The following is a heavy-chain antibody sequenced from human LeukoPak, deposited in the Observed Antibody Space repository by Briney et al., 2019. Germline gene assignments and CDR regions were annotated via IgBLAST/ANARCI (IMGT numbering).Heavy chain of an antibody. Sequence: GEALKISCKGSGYSFTSYWIGWVRPMPGKGLEWMGIIYPGDYDTRYSASFQGQVTISADKAISTAYLQWSSLKASDTAMYYCARPPPDYGGSPFDYWGQGTLVTVSS. D-gene: IGHD4-23*01. V-gene: IGHV5-51*01. J-gene: IGHJ4*02. CDR2: IYPGDYDT. CDR3: ARPPPDYGGSPFDY. CDR1: GYSFTSYW.